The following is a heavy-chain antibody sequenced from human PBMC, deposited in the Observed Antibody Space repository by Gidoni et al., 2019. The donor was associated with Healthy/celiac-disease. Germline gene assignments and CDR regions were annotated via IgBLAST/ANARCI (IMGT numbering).Heavy chain of an antibody. CDR2: IYYSGST. J-gene: IGHJ6*03. V-gene: IGHV4-59*01. CDR3: ARSVVVPAAMGGYYYYMDV. Sequence: QVQLQESGPGLVKPSETLSLTCTVSGGSLSSYYWSWIRQPPGKGLEWIGYIYYSGSTNYNPSLKSRVTISVDTSKNQFSLKLSSVTAADTAVYYCARSVVVPAAMGGYYYYMDVWGKGTTVTVSS. CDR1: GGSLSSYY. D-gene: IGHD2-2*01.